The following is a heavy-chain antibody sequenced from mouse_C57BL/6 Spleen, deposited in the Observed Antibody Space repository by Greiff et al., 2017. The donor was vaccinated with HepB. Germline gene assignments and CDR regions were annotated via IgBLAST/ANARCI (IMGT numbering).Heavy chain of an antibody. CDR2: INPNNGGT. D-gene: IGHD1-1*01. J-gene: IGHJ2*01. CDR3: ASGRIRYYGSSPDY. Sequence: EVQLHQSGPELVKPGASVKMSCKASGYTFTDYNMHWVKQSHGKSLEWIGYINPNNGGTSYNQKFKGKATLTVNKSSSTAYMELRSLTSEDSAVYYCASGRIRYYGSSPDYWGQGTTLTVSS. V-gene: IGHV1-22*01. CDR1: GYTFTDYN.